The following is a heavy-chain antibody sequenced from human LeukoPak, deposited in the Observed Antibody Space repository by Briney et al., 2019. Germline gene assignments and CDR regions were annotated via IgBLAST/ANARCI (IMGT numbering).Heavy chain of an antibody. D-gene: IGHD6-19*01. CDR3: ARCIAVAGTHYYYYYMDV. CDR1: GYTFTGYY. CDR2: ISAYNGNT. V-gene: IGHV1-18*04. Sequence: GASVKVSCKASGYTFTGYYMHWVRQAPGQGLEWMGWISAYNGNTNYAQKLQGRVTMTTDTSTSTAYMELRSLRSDDTAVYYCARCIAVAGTHYYYYYMDVWGKGTTVTVSS. J-gene: IGHJ6*03.